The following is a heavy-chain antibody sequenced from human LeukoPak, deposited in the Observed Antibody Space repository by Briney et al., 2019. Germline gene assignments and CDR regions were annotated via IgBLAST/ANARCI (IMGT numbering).Heavy chain of an antibody. CDR3: ARGDRSAVFDY. J-gene: IGHJ4*02. D-gene: IGHD6-13*01. V-gene: IGHV3-21*01. Sequence: GGSLRLSCAASGFTFSSYGMHWVRQAPGKGLEWVSSISSGRTYTYYADSVKGRFTISRENTKNSLFLQMNSLRAEDTAIYYCARGDRSAVFDYWGQGSLVTVSS. CDR1: GFTFSSYG. CDR2: ISSGRTYT.